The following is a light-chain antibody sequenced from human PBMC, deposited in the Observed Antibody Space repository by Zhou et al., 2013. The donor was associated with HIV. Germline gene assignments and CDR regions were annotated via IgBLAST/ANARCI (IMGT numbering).Light chain of an antibody. CDR1: QSLVYSDGNTY. CDR3: MQALQTPWT. Sequence: DVVMTQSPLSLPVTLGQPASISCRSSQSLVYSDGNTYLNWFQQRPGQSPRRLIYKVSNRDSGVPERFSAGGSGSNFTLEIATVESEDVGVYYCMQALQTPWTFGQGTKVEIK. CDR2: KVS. J-gene: IGKJ1*01. V-gene: IGKV2-30*01.